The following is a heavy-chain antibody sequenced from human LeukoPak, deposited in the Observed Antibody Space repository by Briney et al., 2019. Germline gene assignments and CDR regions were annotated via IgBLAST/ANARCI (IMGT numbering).Heavy chain of an antibody. J-gene: IGHJ6*03. V-gene: IGHV3-23*01. CDR2: ISDSGGST. D-gene: IGHD5-24*01. CDR1: GFTFSSFA. CDR3: ARDRWLQSNYYMDV. Sequence: GGSLRLSCAASGFTFSSFAMSWVRQAPGKGLEWVPGISDSGGSTYYADSVKGRFTVSRDNSKNTLYMEMNSLRAEDTAVYYCARDRWLQSNYYMDVWGKGTTVTISS.